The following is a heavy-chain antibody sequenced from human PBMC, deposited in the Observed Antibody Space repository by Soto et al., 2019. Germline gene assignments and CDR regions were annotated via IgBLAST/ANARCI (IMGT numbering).Heavy chain of an antibody. CDR1: GVTFSSYA. J-gene: IGHJ4*02. D-gene: IGHD6-19*01. Sequence: ASLKVSCKASGVTFSSYAISWVRQAPGQGLEWMGGIMPIFGTANYSQNLQGRVTITADESTSTAYMELSRLRYEDMAVYYCAEQWLVRGYFDYWGQGTLVTVSS. CDR2: IMPIFGTA. V-gene: IGHV1-69*13. CDR3: AEQWLVRGYFDY.